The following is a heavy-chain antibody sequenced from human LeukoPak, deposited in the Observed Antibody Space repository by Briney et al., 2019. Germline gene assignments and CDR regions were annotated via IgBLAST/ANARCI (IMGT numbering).Heavy chain of an antibody. CDR2: ISGSGGST. Sequence: GGSLRLSCAASGFTFSSYAMSWVRQAPGKGLEWVSAISGSGGSTYYADSVKGRFTISRDNSKNTLYLQMNSLRAEDTAVYYCARSRSYYNGPYNWFDPWGQGTLVTVSS. CDR3: ARSRSYYNGPYNWFDP. J-gene: IGHJ5*02. CDR1: GFTFSSYA. D-gene: IGHD3-10*01. V-gene: IGHV3-23*01.